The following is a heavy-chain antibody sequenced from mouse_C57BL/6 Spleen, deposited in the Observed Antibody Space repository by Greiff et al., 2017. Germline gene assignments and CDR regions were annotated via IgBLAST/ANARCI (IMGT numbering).Heavy chain of an antibody. J-gene: IGHJ1*03. Sequence: EVQVVESGPELVKPGASVKISCKASGYSFTGYYMNWVKQSPEKSLEWIGEINPSTGGTTYNQKFKAKATLTVDKSSSTAYMQLKSLTSEDSAVYDCARWGPYGRGYFDVWGTGTTVTVAS. V-gene: IGHV1-42*01. CDR1: GYSFTGYY. D-gene: IGHD1-1*01. CDR2: INPSTGGT. CDR3: ARWGPYGRGYFDV.